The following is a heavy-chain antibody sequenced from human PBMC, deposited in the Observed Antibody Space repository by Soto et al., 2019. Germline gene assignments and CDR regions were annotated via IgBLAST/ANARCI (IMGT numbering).Heavy chain of an antibody. CDR1: GFTFTYG. CDR3: SKDHWITTQGYFDS. J-gene: IGHJ4*02. CDR2: ISSDGSNK. Sequence: QVRLVESGGGVVQPGRSLTLSCTASGFTFTYGMHWVRQAPGKGLEWGAVISSDGSNKDYTDSVKGRFTISRDNAKNTLYLQMNSLRGDDTAVYYCSKDHWITTQGYFDSWGQGTLVTVSS. V-gene: IGHV3-30*18. D-gene: IGHD3-22*01.